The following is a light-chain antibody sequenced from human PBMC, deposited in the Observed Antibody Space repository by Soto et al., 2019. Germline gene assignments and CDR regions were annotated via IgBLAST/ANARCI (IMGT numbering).Light chain of an antibody. V-gene: IGLV1-44*01. CDR1: SSNIGSNT. CDR2: SDN. J-gene: IGLJ2*01. CDR3: AAWDDSLSVV. Sequence: QSVLTQPPSASDTPGQRVTISCSGSSSNIGSNTVNWYQQLPGTAPKLLIYSDNQRPSGVPDRFSGSKSGTSASLAISGLQSEDEADYYCAAWDDSLSVVFGGGTKLTVL.